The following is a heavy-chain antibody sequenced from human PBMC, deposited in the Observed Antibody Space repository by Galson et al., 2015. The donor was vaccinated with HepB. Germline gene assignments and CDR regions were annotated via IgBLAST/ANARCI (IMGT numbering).Heavy chain of an antibody. CDR3: AGSDDIVVVPAARFDY. CDR2: IIPIFGTA. Sequence: SVKVSCKASGGTFSSYAISWVRQAPGQGLEWMGGIIPIFGTANYAQKFQGRVTITADESTSTAYMELSSLRSEDTAVYYCAGSDDIVVVPAARFDYWGQGTLVTVSS. CDR1: GGTFSSYA. J-gene: IGHJ4*02. D-gene: IGHD2-2*01. V-gene: IGHV1-69*13.